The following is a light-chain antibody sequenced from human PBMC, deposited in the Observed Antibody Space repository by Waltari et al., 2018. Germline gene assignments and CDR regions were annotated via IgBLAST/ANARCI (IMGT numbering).Light chain of an antibody. CDR1: SSEVGGYNS. Sequence: QSALTQPASVSGSPGQSITISCTGTSSEVGGYNSVSWYQQHPGKAPKLMIYDVSNRPSGVSNRFSGSKSGNTASLTISGLQAEDEADYYCSSYTSSSTFWVFGTGTKVTVL. V-gene: IGLV2-14*03. J-gene: IGLJ1*01. CDR2: DVS. CDR3: SSYTSSSTFWV.